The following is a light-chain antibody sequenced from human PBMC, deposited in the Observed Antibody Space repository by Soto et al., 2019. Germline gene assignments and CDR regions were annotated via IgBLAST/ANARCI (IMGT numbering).Light chain of an antibody. Sequence: QSALTQPRSVSGSPGQSVTISCTGTSSDVGGYNFVYWYQQYPGKAPKLIIYDVSKRPSGVPDRFSGSKSGNSASLTISGLQAEDEADYYCCSYAGTYTLWVFGGGTKVTVL. V-gene: IGLV2-11*01. CDR1: SSDVGGYNF. CDR2: DVS. J-gene: IGLJ3*02. CDR3: CSYAGTYTLWV.